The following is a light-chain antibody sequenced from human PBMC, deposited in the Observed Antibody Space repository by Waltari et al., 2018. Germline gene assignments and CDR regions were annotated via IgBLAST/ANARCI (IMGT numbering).Light chain of an antibody. CDR1: SSDVGRYNY. Sequence: QSALTQPASVSGSPGQSITISCTGTSSDVGRYNYVSWYPQHPGQAPKLLIYDFSNRPSGVPSRFSGSKSGNTASLTISGLQAADEAHYYCNSYASNSNGLFGGGTKLTIL. V-gene: IGLV2-14*03. CDR2: DFS. J-gene: IGLJ2*01. CDR3: NSYASNSNGL.